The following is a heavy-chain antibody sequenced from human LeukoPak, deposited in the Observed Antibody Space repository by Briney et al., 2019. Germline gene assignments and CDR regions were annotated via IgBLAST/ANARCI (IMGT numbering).Heavy chain of an antibody. V-gene: IGHV4-59*01. D-gene: IGHD3-22*01. CDR2: IYNTVDT. CDR1: GGSIIGNF. Sequence: SETLSLTCTVSGGSIIGNFWTWIRQPPGKRLEWIGYIYNTVDTNYNPSLKSRVTISVDMSKSQFSLRLTSVTAADTAVYYCARRRYYDSSGYNPTYYFDYWGQGILVTVSS. CDR3: ARRRYYDSSGYNPTYYFDY. J-gene: IGHJ4*02.